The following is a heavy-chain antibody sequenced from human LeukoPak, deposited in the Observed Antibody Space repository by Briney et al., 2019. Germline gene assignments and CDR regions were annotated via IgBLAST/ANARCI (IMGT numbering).Heavy chain of an antibody. V-gene: IGHV3-21*01. J-gene: IGHJ4*02. D-gene: IGHD6-19*01. CDR3: ASLITVADFDY. CDR2: ISGDSKYI. CDR1: GFTFSRYT. Sequence: GGSLRLSCAGSGFTFSRYTFNWVRQAPGRGLEWVSAISGDSKYIYYTDSVKGRFTISRDNARNSVYLQMNSLRAEDTAVYYCASLITVADFDYWGQGTLVTVSS.